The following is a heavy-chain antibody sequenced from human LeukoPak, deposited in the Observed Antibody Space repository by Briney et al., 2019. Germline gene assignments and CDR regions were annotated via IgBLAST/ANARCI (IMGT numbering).Heavy chain of an antibody. CDR1: GFTFSSYA. Sequence: PGGSLRLSCAASGFTFSSYAMSWVRQAPGKGLEWVSAISGSGGSTYYADSVKGRITIPRDNSKNTLYLQMNSLRAEDTAVYYCAKESSSMVNLYFDYWGQGTLVTVSS. CDR3: AKESSSMVNLYFDY. CDR2: ISGSGGST. D-gene: IGHD3-10*01. J-gene: IGHJ4*02. V-gene: IGHV3-23*01.